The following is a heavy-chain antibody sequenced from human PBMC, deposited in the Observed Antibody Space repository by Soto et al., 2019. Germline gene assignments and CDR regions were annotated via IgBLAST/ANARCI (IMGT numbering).Heavy chain of an antibody. CDR3: ARSAISTSGGLIGPFDF. J-gene: IGHJ4*02. CDR2: IKAANGDT. Sequence: QVHLVQSGAEERKPGASVRVSCETSGYRFTAYAIHWVRRAPGQRPEWMGWIKAANGDTRYAQNFQTRLTITSDTSASTAYMDLSSLRFQHTAVYYCARSAISTSGGLIGPFDFWCQGNLVAVSS. CDR1: GYRFTAYA. V-gene: IGHV1-3*05. D-gene: IGHD3-16*02.